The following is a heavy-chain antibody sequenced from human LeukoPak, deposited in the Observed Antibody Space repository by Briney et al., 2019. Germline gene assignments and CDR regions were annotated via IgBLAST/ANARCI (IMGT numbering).Heavy chain of an antibody. CDR3: ARARPGAYCGTTSCFSDY. V-gene: IGHV1-18*01. J-gene: IGHJ4*02. D-gene: IGHD2-2*01. CDR1: GYIFTSYG. CDR2: ISAYNGNT. Sequence: ASVKVSCKASGYIFTSYGISWVRQGPGQGLERVGWISAYNGNTKFAPNLQDRVTMTTDTSTATAYMELRSLRLNDTAVYFCARARPGAYCGTTSCFSDYWGQGTLVTVSS.